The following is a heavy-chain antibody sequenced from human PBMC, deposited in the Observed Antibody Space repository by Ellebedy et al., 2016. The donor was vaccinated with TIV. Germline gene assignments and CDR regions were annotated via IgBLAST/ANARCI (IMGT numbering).Heavy chain of an antibody. D-gene: IGHD6-19*01. CDR2: IKQDGSEK. CDR1: GFTFSNYW. V-gene: IGHV3-7*01. CDR3: ARDQWLGRAYYFDS. Sequence: GESLRLSCATSGFTFSNYWMTWVRQAPGKGLEWVANIKQDGSEKYYVDSVKGRFSISRDNAKNSLYVQMNSLTDEDTAVYYCARDQWLGRAYYFDSWGQGTLVTVSS. J-gene: IGHJ4*02.